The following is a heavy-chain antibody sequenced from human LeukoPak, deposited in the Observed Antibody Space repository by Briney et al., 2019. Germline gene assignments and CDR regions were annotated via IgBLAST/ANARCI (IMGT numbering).Heavy chain of an antibody. Sequence: SETLSLTCAVYGGSFSGYYWSWIRQPPGKGLEWIGEINHSGSTNYNPSLKSRVTISVDTSKNQFSLKLSSVTAADTAVYYCAKIVASLVVFWGQGTLVTVSS. CDR2: INHSGST. CDR1: GGSFSGYY. V-gene: IGHV4-34*01. CDR3: AKIVASLVVF. D-gene: IGHD3-22*01. J-gene: IGHJ4*02.